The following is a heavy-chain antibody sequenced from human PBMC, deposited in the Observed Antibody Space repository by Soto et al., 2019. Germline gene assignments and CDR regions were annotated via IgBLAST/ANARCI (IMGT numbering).Heavy chain of an antibody. CDR3: ARAAVGNYDSSGYYYVLFPDAFDI. V-gene: IGHV3-30-3*01. Sequence: QVQLVESGGGVVQPGRSLRLSCAASGFTFSSYAMHWVRQAPGKGLEWVAVISYDGSNKYYADSVKGRFTISRDNSKNTLYLQMNSLRAEDTAVYYCARAAVGNYDSSGYYYVLFPDAFDIWGQGTMVTVSS. CDR1: GFTFSSYA. J-gene: IGHJ3*02. D-gene: IGHD3-22*01. CDR2: ISYDGSNK.